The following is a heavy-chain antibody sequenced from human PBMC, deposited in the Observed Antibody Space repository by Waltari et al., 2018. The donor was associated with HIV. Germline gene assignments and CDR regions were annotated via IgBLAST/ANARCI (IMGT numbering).Heavy chain of an antibody. CDR3: VRGFGNYGFYFDY. CDR1: GGSFSGYY. D-gene: IGHD3-16*01. J-gene: IGHJ4*02. CDR2: IDHTGTS. Sequence: QVHLPQWGSGLLKPSGTLSLTCAVYGGSFSGYYWTWIRQSPGWGLEWMGEIDHTGTSTYNPSLKGRVTMSVDTSKNQFSLTLKSVTAADTAVYYCVRGFGNYGFYFDYWGQGKLVSVSS. V-gene: IGHV4-34*02.